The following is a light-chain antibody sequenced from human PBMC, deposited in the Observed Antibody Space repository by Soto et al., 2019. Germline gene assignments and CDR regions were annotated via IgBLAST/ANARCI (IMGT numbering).Light chain of an antibody. CDR1: QGIGST. CDR3: QPYNNWPRT. V-gene: IGKV3-15*01. J-gene: IGKJ4*01. CDR2: DAS. Sequence: APGTLSLWRLGIATASCRASQGIGSTLAWYQQKPGQTPKLLIYDASTRATGVPARFSGGGSGTEFTLTISSLQSQDFAIYYCQPYNNWPRTIGRGTTVDIK.